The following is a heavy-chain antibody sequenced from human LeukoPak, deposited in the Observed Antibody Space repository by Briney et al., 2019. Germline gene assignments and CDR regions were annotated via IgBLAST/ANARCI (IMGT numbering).Heavy chain of an antibody. Sequence: PGRSLRLSCAASGFTFDDYAMHWVRQAPEKGLEWVSGISWNSGSIGYADSVKGRFTISRDNAKNSLYLQMNSLRAEDTALYYCAKDRNYHDSSGYYSWGQGTLVTVSS. J-gene: IGHJ4*02. V-gene: IGHV3-9*01. CDR1: GFTFDDYA. D-gene: IGHD3-22*01. CDR2: ISWNSGSI. CDR3: AKDRNYHDSSGYYS.